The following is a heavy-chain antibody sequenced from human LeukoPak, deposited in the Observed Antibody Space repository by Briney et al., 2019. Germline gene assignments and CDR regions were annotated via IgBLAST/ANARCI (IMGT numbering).Heavy chain of an antibody. CDR2: IYYSGST. D-gene: IGHD3-9*01. V-gene: IGHV4-59*01. CDR3: ARALRYFDRPFDP. CDR1: GGSISSYY. Sequence: SETLSRTCTVAGGSISSYYWSWIRQPPGKGLEWIGYIYYSGSTNYNPSLKSRVTISVDTSKNQCSLKLSSVTAADTAVYYCARALRYFDRPFDPWGQGTLVTVSS. J-gene: IGHJ5*02.